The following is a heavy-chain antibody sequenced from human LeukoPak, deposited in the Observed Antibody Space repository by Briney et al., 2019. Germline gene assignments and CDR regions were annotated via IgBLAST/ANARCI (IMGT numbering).Heavy chain of an antibody. CDR1: GFTFSSYG. D-gene: IGHD4-23*01. CDR3: ASGGNSPY. CDR2: ISYDGSNK. J-gene: IGHJ4*02. Sequence: GGSLRLSCAASGFTFSSYGMHWVRQAPGKGLEWVAVISYDGSNKYYADSVKGRFTISRDNSKNTLYLQMNSLRAEDTAVYYCASGGNSPYWGQGTLVTVSS. V-gene: IGHV3-30*03.